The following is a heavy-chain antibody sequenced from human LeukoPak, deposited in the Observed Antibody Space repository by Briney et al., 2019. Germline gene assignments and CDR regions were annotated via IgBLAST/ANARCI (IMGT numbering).Heavy chain of an antibody. Sequence: ASVKVSCKASGYTFTSHDINWVRQATGQGLEWMGWMSPNSGNTGYAQKFQGRVTMTSDSSISTAYMELSSLRSEDTAIYYCVRTPPNWGFDYWGQGTLVTVSS. CDR1: GYTFTSHD. V-gene: IGHV1-8*01. CDR2: MSPNSGNT. J-gene: IGHJ4*02. D-gene: IGHD7-27*01. CDR3: VRTPPNWGFDY.